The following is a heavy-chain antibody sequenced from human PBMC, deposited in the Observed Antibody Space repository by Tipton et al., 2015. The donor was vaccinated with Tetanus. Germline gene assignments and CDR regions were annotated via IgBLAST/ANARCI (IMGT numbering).Heavy chain of an antibody. Sequence: TLSLTCTVSGGSISSYYWSWIRQPPGKGLEWIGYIYYSGSTNYNPSLKSRVTISMDTSKNQISLKLSSVTAADTAVYYCARRSYCSSSRCFDAFDLWGQGTMVTVSS. V-gene: IGHV4-59*01. J-gene: IGHJ3*01. D-gene: IGHD2-2*01. CDR2: IYYSGST. CDR3: ARRSYCSSSRCFDAFDL. CDR1: GGSISSYY.